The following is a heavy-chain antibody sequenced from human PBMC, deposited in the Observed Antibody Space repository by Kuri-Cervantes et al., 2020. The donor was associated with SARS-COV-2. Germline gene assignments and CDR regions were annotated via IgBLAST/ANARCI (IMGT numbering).Heavy chain of an antibody. CDR1: GGSISSYY. J-gene: IGHJ6*02. V-gene: IGHV4-4*07. CDR2: IYTSGST. Sequence: ESLKISCTVSGGSISSYYWSWIRQPAGKGLEWIGRIYTSGSTNYNPSLKSRVTISVDTSKSQFSLKLSSVTAADTAVYYCARGTVGAPGGGMDVWGQGTTVTVSS. CDR3: ARGTVGAPGGGMDV. D-gene: IGHD1-26*01.